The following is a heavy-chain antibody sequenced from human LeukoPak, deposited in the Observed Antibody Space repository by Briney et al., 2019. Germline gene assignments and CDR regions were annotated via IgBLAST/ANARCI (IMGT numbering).Heavy chain of an antibody. D-gene: IGHD1-1*01. CDR2: ISAYNGNT. Sequence: ASVKVSRKASGYTFTSYGISWVRQAPGQGLEWMGWISAYNGNTNYAQKLQGRVTMTTDTSTSTAYMELRSLRSDDTAVYYCARVTTRLYYYGMDVWGQGTTVTVSS. CDR3: ARVTTRLYYYGMDV. V-gene: IGHV1-18*01. CDR1: GYTFTSYG. J-gene: IGHJ6*02.